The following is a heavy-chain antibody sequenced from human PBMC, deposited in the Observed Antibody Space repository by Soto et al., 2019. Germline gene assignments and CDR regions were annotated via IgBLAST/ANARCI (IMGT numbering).Heavy chain of an antibody. CDR2: IYYTGST. CDR3: ARCGYSFGSGYYFDY. V-gene: IGHV4-59*01. J-gene: IGHJ4*02. D-gene: IGHD5-18*01. Sequence: QVQLQESGPGLVKPSETLSLTCTVSGGSISNYYWSWVRQPPGKGLEWIGFIYYTGSTNYKSSLKSRVPMSLGTSKNQFSRQLSSVTAADTAVYYCARCGYSFGSGYYFDYWGQGTLVTVS. CDR1: GGSISNYY.